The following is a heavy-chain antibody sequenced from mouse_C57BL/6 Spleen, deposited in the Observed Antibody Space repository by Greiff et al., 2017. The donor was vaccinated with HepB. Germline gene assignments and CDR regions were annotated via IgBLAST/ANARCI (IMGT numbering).Heavy chain of an antibody. J-gene: IGHJ2*01. CDR3: ARSYDGTGGYFDY. CDR1: GYTFTSYW. V-gene: IGHV1-69*01. Sequence: QVQLKQPGAELVMPGASVKLSCKASGYTFTSYWMHWVKQRPGQGLEWIGEIDPSDSYTNYNQKFKGKSTLTVDKSSSTAYMQLSSLTSEDSAVYYCARSYDGTGGYFDYWGQGTTLTVSS. D-gene: IGHD2-3*01. CDR2: IDPSDSYT.